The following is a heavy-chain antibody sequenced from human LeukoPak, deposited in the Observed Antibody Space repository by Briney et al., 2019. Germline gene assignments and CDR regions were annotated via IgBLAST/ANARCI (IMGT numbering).Heavy chain of an antibody. CDR3: ARHQGIAVAGTDY. J-gene: IGHJ4*02. CDR2: IYPGDSDT. D-gene: IGHD6-19*01. CDR1: GYNFTSYW. V-gene: IGHV5-51*01. Sequence: GESLKISCKGSGYNFTSYWIVWVRQMPGKGLEWMGIIYPGDSDTRYSPSFQGQVTISADKSISTAYLQWSSLKASDTAMYYCARHQGIAVAGTDYWGQGTLVTVSS.